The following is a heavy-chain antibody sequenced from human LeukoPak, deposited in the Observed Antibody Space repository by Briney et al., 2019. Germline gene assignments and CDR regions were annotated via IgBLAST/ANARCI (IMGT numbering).Heavy chain of an antibody. D-gene: IGHD3-22*01. CDR2: ISGSGGST. Sequence: GGSLRLSCAASGFTFSNYAMSWVRQAPGKGLEWVSAISGSGGSTYYADSVKGRFTISRDNSKNTLYLQMNSLRAEDTAVYYCANLKIVVDYGMDVWGQGTTVTVSS. V-gene: IGHV3-23*01. CDR3: ANLKIVVDYGMDV. CDR1: GFTFSNYA. J-gene: IGHJ6*02.